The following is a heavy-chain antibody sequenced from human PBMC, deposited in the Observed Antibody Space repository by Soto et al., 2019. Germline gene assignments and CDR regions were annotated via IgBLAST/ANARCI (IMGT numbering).Heavy chain of an antibody. D-gene: IGHD2-15*01. CDR1: GRSISSVIYY. V-gene: IGHV4-30-4*01. Sequence: QVQLQESGPGLVKPSQTLSLTCTVSGRSISSVIYYWSWIRQPPGKGLEWIGYIYYSGSTYYNPSLMSRVNRSVDTSKNQFPLKLSTVTAADTAVYYCARYGSGECNRGSCYSPFDYWGQGTLVTVSS. J-gene: IGHJ4*02. CDR2: IYYSGST. CDR3: ARYGSGECNRGSCYSPFDY.